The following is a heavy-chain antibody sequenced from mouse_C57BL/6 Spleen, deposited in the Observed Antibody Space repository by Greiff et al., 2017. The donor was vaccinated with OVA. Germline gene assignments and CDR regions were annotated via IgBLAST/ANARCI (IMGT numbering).Heavy chain of an antibody. D-gene: IGHD4-1*02. V-gene: IGHV1-64*01. Sequence: QVQLQQPGAELVKPGASVKLSCKASGYSFTSYWMHWVKQRPGQGLEWIGMIHPNSGSTNYNEKFKSKATLTVDKSSSTAYMQLSSLTSEDSAVYYCARLQLADYDYWGQGTTLTVSS. CDR1: GYSFTSYW. CDR3: ARLQLADYDY. J-gene: IGHJ2*01. CDR2: IHPNSGST.